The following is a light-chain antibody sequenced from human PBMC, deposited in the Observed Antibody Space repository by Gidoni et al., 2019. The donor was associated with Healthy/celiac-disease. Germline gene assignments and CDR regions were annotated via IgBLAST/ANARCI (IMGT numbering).Light chain of an antibody. Sequence: QSVLTQPPSVSGAPGQRVAISCTGSSSNIGANYDVQWYQQLPGTAPKLLIYGNNNRPSGVPDRFSGSKSGTSASLAITRLQAEDEADYYCQSYDNSLSGVVFGGGTNLXVL. J-gene: IGLJ2*01. CDR1: SSNIGANYD. CDR3: QSYDNSLSGVV. CDR2: GNN. V-gene: IGLV1-40*01.